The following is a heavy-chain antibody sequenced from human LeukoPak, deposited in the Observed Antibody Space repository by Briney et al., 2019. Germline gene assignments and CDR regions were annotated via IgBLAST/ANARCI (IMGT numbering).Heavy chain of an antibody. CDR1: EFIVSANY. V-gene: IGHV3-53*01. CDR3: ARDLVGPVGIPELGAFDI. D-gene: IGHD3-10*01. Sequence: GGSLRLSCAASEFIVSANYMSWVRQAPGKGLEWVSLIYSAGSTHYSDSVKGRFTISIDNSKNTLYLQMNSLRAEDTAVYYCARDLVGPVGIPELGAFDIWGQGTMVTVSS. J-gene: IGHJ3*02. CDR2: IYSAGST.